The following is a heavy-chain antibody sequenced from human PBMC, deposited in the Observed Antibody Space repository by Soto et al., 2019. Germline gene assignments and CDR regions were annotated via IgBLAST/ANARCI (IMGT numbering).Heavy chain of an antibody. CDR3: AGMYSSSWYQNDYYGMDV. D-gene: IGHD6-13*01. Sequence: PSETLSLTCAFYGLSFSGYYWSWIRQPPGKGLEWIGEINHGGSTNYNPSLKSRVTISVDTSKNQFSLKLSSVTAADTAVYYCAGMYSSSWYQNDYYGMDVWGQGTTVTVSS. V-gene: IGHV4-34*01. CDR1: GLSFSGYY. CDR2: INHGGST. J-gene: IGHJ6*02.